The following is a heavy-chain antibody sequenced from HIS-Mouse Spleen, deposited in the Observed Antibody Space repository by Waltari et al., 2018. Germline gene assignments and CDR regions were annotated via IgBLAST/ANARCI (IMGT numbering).Heavy chain of an antibody. CDR2: IKQDGSEK. CDR1: GFTFSSYW. J-gene: IGHJ4*02. V-gene: IGHV3-7*01. Sequence: EVQLVESGGGLVQPGGSLRLSCAASGFTFSSYWMSWGRQAPGKGLEWVANIKQDGSEKYYVDSVKGRFTISRDNAKNSLYLQMNSLRAEDTAVYYCARDSGGSYFDYWGQGTLVTVSS. D-gene: IGHD1-26*01. CDR3: ARDSGGSYFDY.